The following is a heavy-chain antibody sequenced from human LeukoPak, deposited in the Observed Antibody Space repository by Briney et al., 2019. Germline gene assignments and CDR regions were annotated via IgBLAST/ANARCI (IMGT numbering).Heavy chain of an antibody. CDR1: GGSINSYY. D-gene: IGHD2-8*02. CDR2: MYYSGGT. J-gene: IGHJ4*02. Sequence: ASETLSLTCTVSGGSINSYYWSWIRQPPGKGLEWIGHMYYSGGTNYNPSLKSRVTISVDTSKNQFSLKLSSVTAADTAVYYCARSLLAFDYWGQGTLVTVS. V-gene: IGHV4-59*08. CDR3: ARSLLAFDY.